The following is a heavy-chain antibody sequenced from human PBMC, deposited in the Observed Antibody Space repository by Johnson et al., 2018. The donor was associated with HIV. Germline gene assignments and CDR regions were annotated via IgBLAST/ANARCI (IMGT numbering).Heavy chain of an antibody. V-gene: IGHV3-66*01. J-gene: IGHJ3*02. CDR3: ARYGTETGPADAFDI. D-gene: IGHD1-1*01. CDR2: IYRAGST. Sequence: VQLVESGGGLVQPGGSLRLSCAASGFSISSNYMSWIRQAPGKGLEWVSVIYRAGSTYYADSVKDRFTISRDISKNTIYLQMNSLRAEDTAMYYCARYGTETGPADAFDIWGQGTMVTVSS. CDR1: GFSISSNY.